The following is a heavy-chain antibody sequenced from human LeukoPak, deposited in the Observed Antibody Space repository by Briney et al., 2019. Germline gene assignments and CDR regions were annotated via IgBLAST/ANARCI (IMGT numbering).Heavy chain of an antibody. CDR2: IYRGDGT. Sequence: PGRSLRLSCAASGFTFSTYAMSWVRQPPGEGLEWVSTIYRGDGTYYADSVKGRFAISRDSSENTLNLHMNSLRAEDTAVYYCARDRGYAYGLYDAFDVWGQGTMVTVSS. CDR3: ARDRGYAYGLYDAFDV. CDR1: GFTFSTYA. D-gene: IGHD5-18*01. J-gene: IGHJ3*01. V-gene: IGHV3-66*01.